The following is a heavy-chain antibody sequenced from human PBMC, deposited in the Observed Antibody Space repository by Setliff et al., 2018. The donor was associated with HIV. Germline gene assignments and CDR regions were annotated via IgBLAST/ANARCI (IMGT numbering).Heavy chain of an antibody. CDR1: GFTFSTHA. D-gene: IGHD3-3*01. Sequence: LRLSCGASGFTFSTHAMHWVRQAPGKALEWVAYIWYDGSNKYYADSVKGRFTISRDNAKNTLYLQMNSLRDEDTAVYYCARDRGSGTCRGCDYMDVWGKGTTVTVSS. J-gene: IGHJ6*03. V-gene: IGHV3-33*01. CDR2: IWYDGSNK. CDR3: ARDRGSGTCRGCDYMDV.